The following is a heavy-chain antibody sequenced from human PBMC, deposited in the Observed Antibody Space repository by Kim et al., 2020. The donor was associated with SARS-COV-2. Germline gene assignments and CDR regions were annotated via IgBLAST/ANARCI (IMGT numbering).Heavy chain of an antibody. V-gene: IGHV1-58*02. J-gene: IGHJ4*02. D-gene: IGHD6-13*01. Sequence: SVKVSCKASGFTFTSSAMQWVRQARGQRLEWIGWIVVGSGNTNYAQKFQERVTITRDMSTSTAYMELSSLRSEDTAMYYCAASDSSSWEVSFDYWGQGTLVTVSS. CDR1: GFTFTSSA. CDR2: IVVGSGNT. CDR3: AASDSSSWEVSFDY.